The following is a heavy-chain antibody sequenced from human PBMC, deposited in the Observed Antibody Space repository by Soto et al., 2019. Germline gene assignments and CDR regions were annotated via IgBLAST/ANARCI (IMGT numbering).Heavy chain of an antibody. CDR1: GGSIGSDGYY. J-gene: IGHJ6*02. D-gene: IGHD3-9*01. CDR2: IHYSGRT. Sequence: QVQLKESGPGLVKPSQTLSLTCSVSGGSIGSDGYYWSWIRQHPAKGLEWIGYIHYSGRTYYNPSRKSRVTIQADKCKSQFSMNLYFVTAADTAVYYCARVDRYYYCGMDVWGQGTTVTVSS. V-gene: IGHV4-31*02. CDR3: ARVDRYYYCGMDV.